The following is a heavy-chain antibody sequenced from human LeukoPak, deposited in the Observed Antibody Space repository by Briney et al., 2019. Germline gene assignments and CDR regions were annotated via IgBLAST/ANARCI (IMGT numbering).Heavy chain of an antibody. V-gene: IGHV3-53*01. CDR2: MYSGGST. J-gene: IGHJ4*02. CDR1: GFTVGNNY. D-gene: IGHD6-13*01. CDR3: ARGQQPFDY. Sequence: GGSLRLSCAASGFTVGNNYMNWVRQAPGKGLEWVSVMYSGGSTYYADSVKGRFTISRDNSKNTLYLQMNSLRADDTAVYYCARGQQPFDYWGQGTLVTVSS.